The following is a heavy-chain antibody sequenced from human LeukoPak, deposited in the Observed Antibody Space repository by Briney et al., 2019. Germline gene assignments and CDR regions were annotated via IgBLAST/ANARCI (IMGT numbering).Heavy chain of an antibody. J-gene: IGHJ6*01. D-gene: IGHD6-13*01. CDR2: ISHSGST. Sequence: SETLSLTCTVSGGSISGSYWSWIRQPPRKGMEWIGEISHSGSTNYNPSLKSRVTISVDTSKNQFSLRLSSVTAADTAVYYCARGSRYRRAYSSSWHRDYYYGMDVWGQGTTVTVSS. V-gene: IGHV4-34*01. CDR1: GGSISGSY. CDR3: ARGSRYRRAYSSSWHRDYYYGMDV.